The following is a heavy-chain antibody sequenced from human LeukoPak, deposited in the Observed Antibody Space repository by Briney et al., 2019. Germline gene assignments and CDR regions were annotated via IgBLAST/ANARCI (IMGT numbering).Heavy chain of an antibody. J-gene: IGHJ5*02. CDR1: GGSISAIPYY. Sequence: SGTLSLTCTISGGSISAIPYYWGWIRQPPGKGLEWIGEINHSGSTNYNPSLKSRVTISVDTSKNQFSLKLSSVTAADTAVYYCARGYCSSTSCYNWFDPWGQGTLVTVSS. CDR2: INHSGST. V-gene: IGHV4-39*07. D-gene: IGHD2-2*01. CDR3: ARGYCSSTSCYNWFDP.